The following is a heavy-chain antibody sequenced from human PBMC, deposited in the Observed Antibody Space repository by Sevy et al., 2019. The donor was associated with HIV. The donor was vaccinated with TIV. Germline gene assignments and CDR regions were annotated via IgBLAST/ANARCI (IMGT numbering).Heavy chain of an antibody. Sequence: SETLSLTCTVSGGSISSSSYYWGWIRQPPGKGLEWIGSIYYSGSTYYNASLKSRVTISVDTSKNQFSLKLSSVTAAETAVYYCARLSPSRPNDFWSGYYYYMDVWGKGTTVTVSS. CDR3: ARLSPSRPNDFWSGYYYYMDV. D-gene: IGHD3-3*01. CDR1: GGSISSSSYY. V-gene: IGHV4-39*01. CDR2: IYYSGST. J-gene: IGHJ6*03.